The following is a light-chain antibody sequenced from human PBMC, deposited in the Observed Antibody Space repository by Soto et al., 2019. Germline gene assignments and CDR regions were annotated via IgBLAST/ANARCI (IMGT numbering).Light chain of an antibody. CDR2: WAS. CDR1: QSVLYSSNNKNY. CDR3: QQYYSTPQT. J-gene: IGKJ2*01. V-gene: IGKV4-1*01. Sequence: DIVMTQSPDSLAVSLGERATINCKSSQSVLYSSNNKNYLAWYQQKPGQPTKLLIYWASTRESGVPDRFSGSGSGKDFTLTISSLQAEDVAVYYCQQYYSTPQTFGQGTKMEIK.